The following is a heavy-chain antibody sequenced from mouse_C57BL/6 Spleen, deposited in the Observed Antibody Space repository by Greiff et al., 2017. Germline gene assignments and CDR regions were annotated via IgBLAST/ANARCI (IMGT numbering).Heavy chain of an antibody. J-gene: IGHJ2*01. CDR2: IYPGDGDT. Sequence: VQLQQSGPELVKPGASVKISCKASGYAFSSSWMNWVKQRPGKGLEWIGRIYPGDGDTNYNGKFKGKATLTADKSSSTAYMQLSSLTSEDSAVYCCARSGNYYGSRGFDYWGQGTTLTVSA. D-gene: IGHD1-1*01. V-gene: IGHV1-82*01. CDR3: ARSGNYYGSRGFDY. CDR1: GYAFSSSW.